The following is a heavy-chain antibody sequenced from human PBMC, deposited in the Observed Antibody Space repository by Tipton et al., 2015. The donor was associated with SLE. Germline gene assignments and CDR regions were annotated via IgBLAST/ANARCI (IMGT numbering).Heavy chain of an antibody. CDR1: GYSISSGYY. Sequence: TLSLTCTVSGYSISSGYYWGWIRQPPGKGLEWIGSIYHSGSTHYNPSLKSRVTISVDTSKNQFSLKLSSVTAADTAVYYCARDQKLFWFDPWGQGTLVTVSS. V-gene: IGHV4-38-2*02. J-gene: IGHJ5*02. CDR2: IYHSGST. CDR3: ARDQKLFWFDP. D-gene: IGHD1-1*01.